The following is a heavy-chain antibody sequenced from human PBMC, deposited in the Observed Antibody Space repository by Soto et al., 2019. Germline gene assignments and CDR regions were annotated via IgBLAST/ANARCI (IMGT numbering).Heavy chain of an antibody. CDR2: TYYKSKWYY. D-gene: IGHD3-3*01. Sequence: SQTLSLTCAISGDSVSSNSSTWNWIRQSPSRGLEWLGRTYYKSKWYYDYAVSLRSRLSINPDTSKNQFSLQLSSVTPEDTAVFYCGRAGASFAVSNDDFDNWGHGTMVTVSS. V-gene: IGHV6-1*01. J-gene: IGHJ3*02. CDR3: GRAGASFAVSNDDFDN. CDR1: GDSVSSNSST.